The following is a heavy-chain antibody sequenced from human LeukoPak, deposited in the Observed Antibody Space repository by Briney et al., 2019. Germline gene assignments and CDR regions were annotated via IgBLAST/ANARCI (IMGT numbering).Heavy chain of an antibody. CDR2: IKEDGSER. CDR3: VYGGSYYVA. CDR1: GFRFRFSGYW. Sequence: GGSLRLSCTASGFRFRFSGYWMSWVRQAPGKGLEWVANIKEDGSERNYADSVKGRFTISRDNAKNSLYLQMNSLRAEDTAVYYCVYGGSYYVAWGQGILVTVSS. D-gene: IGHD3-10*01. V-gene: IGHV3-7*01. J-gene: IGHJ5*02.